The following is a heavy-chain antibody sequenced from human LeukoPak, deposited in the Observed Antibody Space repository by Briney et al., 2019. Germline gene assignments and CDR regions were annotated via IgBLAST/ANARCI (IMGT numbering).Heavy chain of an antibody. CDR3: AKCSGSTWQTDY. J-gene: IGHJ4*02. CDR2: IWYDGSKK. CDR1: GFTFINYG. D-gene: IGHD6-13*01. Sequence: PGGSLRLSCAASGFTFINYGTHWVRQAPGKGLEWVAVIWYDGSKKYYADSVKGRFTISRDNSKNTVYLQMNSLRAEDTAIYFCAKCSGSTWQTDYWGQGTLVTVSS. V-gene: IGHV3-33*06.